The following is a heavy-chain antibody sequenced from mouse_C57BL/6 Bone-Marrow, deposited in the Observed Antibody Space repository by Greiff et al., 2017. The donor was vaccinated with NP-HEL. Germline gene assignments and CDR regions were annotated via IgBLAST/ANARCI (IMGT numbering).Heavy chain of an antibody. V-gene: IGHV1-15*01. D-gene: IGHD2-12*01. CDR3: TLAYYRAWFAY. CDR1: ASRCPSPS. CDR2: IDPETFST. J-gene: IGHJ3*01. Sequence: VKLQQSGAELVRPGASVTLSCKAPASRCPSPSMHFFNPPPFHGLELIGAIDPETFSTAYNQKFKGKAILTADKSSSTAYMELRSLTSEDSAVYYCTLAYYRAWFAYWGQGTLVTVSA.